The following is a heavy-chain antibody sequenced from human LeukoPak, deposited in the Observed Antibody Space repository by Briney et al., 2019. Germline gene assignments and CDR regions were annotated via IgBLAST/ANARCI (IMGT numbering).Heavy chain of an antibody. CDR3: AKESPLRRNYVWH. CDR2: ISASGGST. CDR1: GFTFSTYA. Sequence: GGSLRLSCAASGFTFSTYAMSWVRQAPGKGLEWVSGISASGGSTDYADSVKGRFTISRDNSKNTLYLQMNSLRAEDTAVYYCAKESPLRRNYVWHWGQGTLVTVSS. D-gene: IGHD1-7*01. J-gene: IGHJ1*01. V-gene: IGHV3-23*01.